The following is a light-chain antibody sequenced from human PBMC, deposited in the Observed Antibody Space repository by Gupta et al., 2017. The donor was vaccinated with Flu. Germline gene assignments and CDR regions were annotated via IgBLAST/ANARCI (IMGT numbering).Light chain of an antibody. Sequence: DIQMTQSPSSLSASVGDRVTITCRASQSIRTYLNWYQQKPGKAPKLLIFNAATLQSGVPSRFSGSGSGTDLTLTISSRQPEDFATYYCQQTHSYLPYSFGQGTKLEIK. CDR2: NAA. V-gene: IGKV1-39*01. CDR1: QSIRTY. CDR3: QQTHSYLPYS. J-gene: IGKJ2*03.